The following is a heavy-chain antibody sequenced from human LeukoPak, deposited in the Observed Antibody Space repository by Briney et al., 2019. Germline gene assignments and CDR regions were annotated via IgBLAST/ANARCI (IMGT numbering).Heavy chain of an antibody. D-gene: IGHD2-2*01. V-gene: IGHV4-39*01. CDR1: GASISSNNYY. CDR2: IYDGGSA. Sequence: SETLSLTCTVSGASISSNNYYWVWIRQPPGKGLEWIASIYDGGSAYYNPSLNSRFTISVDTSENQFSLKVRSVTAADTAVYYCARQVKVIPAATLDYWGQGALVTVSS. J-gene: IGHJ4*02. CDR3: ARQVKVIPAATLDY.